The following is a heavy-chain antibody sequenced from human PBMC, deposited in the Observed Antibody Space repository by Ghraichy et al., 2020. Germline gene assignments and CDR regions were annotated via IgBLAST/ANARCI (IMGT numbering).Heavy chain of an antibody. J-gene: IGHJ3*02. D-gene: IGHD6-19*01. V-gene: IGHV4-59*01. CDR1: GGSISSYY. CDR2: IYYSGST. Sequence: SETLSLTCTVSGGSISSYYWSWIRQPPGKGLEWIGYIYYSGSTNYNPSLKSRVTISVDTSKNQFSLKLSSVTAADTAVYYCARVGVLKQWLGHDAFDIWGQGTMVTVSS. CDR3: ARVGVLKQWLGHDAFDI.